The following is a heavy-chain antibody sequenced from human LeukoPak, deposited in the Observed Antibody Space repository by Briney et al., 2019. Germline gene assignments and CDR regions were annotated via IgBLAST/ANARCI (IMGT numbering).Heavy chain of an antibody. V-gene: IGHV3-15*04. CDR1: GFTFSNAW. CDR3: TTHRGYSSSPTFDH. Sequence: PGGSLRLSCAASGFTFSNAWMSWVRQAPGKGLKWVGRIERKTDGATTDYAAPVKGRFTISRDDSKNTLYLQMNSLKTEDTAVYYCTTHRGYSSSPTFDHWGQGTLVTVPS. CDR2: IERKTDGATT. D-gene: IGHD6-13*01. J-gene: IGHJ4*02.